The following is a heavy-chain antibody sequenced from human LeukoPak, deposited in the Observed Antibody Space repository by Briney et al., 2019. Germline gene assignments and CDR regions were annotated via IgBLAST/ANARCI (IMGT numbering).Heavy chain of an antibody. CDR3: AKGAQGAAAGAHYWVHY. D-gene: IGHD6-13*01. CDR2: FSGGGSTT. Sequence: GGSLRLSCVPPGFTFTIYVMSWVPQAPGKGRQWVSPFSGGGSTTYYADSVNGRFTTSRDNSNIALYLQLNSLRAEDTATYYCAKGAQGAAAGAHYWVHYWGQGTLVTVTS. V-gene: IGHV3-23*01. J-gene: IGHJ4*02. CDR1: GFTFTIYV.